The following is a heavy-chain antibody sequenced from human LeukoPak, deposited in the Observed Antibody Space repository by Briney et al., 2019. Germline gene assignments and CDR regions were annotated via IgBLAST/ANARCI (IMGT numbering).Heavy chain of an antibody. J-gene: IGHJ4*02. CDR2: LIGSSGST. D-gene: IGHD5-12*01. Sequence: GGSLRLSCAASGFTSTNYAMNWVRQAPGKGLEWVSVLIGSSGSTDYADSVKGRFIISRDNSKSTVFLQMNSPRAEDTAIYYCAKGAYDYIEIGYFDSWGQGTLVTVSS. CDR3: AKGAYDYIEIGYFDS. CDR1: GFTSTNYA. V-gene: IGHV3-23*01.